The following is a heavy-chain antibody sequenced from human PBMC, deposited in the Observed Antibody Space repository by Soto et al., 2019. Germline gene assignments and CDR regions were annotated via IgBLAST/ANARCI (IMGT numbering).Heavy chain of an antibody. J-gene: IGHJ4*02. V-gene: IGHV3-21*06. CDR3: ARESEDITSNFDE. CDR2: ISSTTNYI. CDR1: GFTFTRYS. Sequence: GGSLILSCAASGFTFTRYSMNWVRQAPGKGLEWVSSISSTTNYIYYGDSMKGRFTISRDNAKNSLYLEMNSLRAEDTAVYYCARESEDITSNFDEWGKGNLVTV.